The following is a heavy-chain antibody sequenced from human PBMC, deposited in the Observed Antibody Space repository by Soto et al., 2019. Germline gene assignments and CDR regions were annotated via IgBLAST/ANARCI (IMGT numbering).Heavy chain of an antibody. Sequence: ASVKVSCKASGYTFTSYGISWVRQAPGQGLEWMGWISAYNGNTNYAQKIQGRVTMTTDTSTSTAYMELRSLRSDDTAVYYCARENIVVVVAATKGPGLGAFDIWGQGTMVTVSS. D-gene: IGHD2-15*01. J-gene: IGHJ3*02. V-gene: IGHV1-18*01. CDR2: ISAYNGNT. CDR1: GYTFTSYG. CDR3: ARENIVVVVAATKGPGLGAFDI.